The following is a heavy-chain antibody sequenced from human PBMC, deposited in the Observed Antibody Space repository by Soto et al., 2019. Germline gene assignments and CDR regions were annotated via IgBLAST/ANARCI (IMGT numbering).Heavy chain of an antibody. D-gene: IGHD3-3*01. CDR2: ISYDGSNK. V-gene: IGHV3-30*18. CDR1: GFTFSSYG. Sequence: SLRLSCAASGFTFSSYGMHWVRQAPGKGLEWVAVISYDGSNKYYADSVKGRFTISRDNSKNTLYLQMNSLRAEDTAVYYCAKDMYYDFWSGYYREVPRCGMDVWGQGTTVTVSS. CDR3: AKDMYYDFWSGYYREVPRCGMDV. J-gene: IGHJ6*02.